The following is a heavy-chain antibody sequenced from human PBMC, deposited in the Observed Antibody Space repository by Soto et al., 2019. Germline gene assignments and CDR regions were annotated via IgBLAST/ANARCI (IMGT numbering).Heavy chain of an antibody. CDR3: SRSPEVGVRGAY. J-gene: IGHJ4*02. D-gene: IGHD3-16*01. V-gene: IGHV3-21*01. CDR2: ITVGSSHI. Sequence: XVSLRLSCTGSGFRFSAYNINWVRQAPGKGLEWVSSITVGSSHIYQPNSMKGRFTISRDDAKNSVYLQIDSPRDEDTALYYCSRSPEVGVRGAYWGQGTLVTVSS. CDR1: GFRFSAYN.